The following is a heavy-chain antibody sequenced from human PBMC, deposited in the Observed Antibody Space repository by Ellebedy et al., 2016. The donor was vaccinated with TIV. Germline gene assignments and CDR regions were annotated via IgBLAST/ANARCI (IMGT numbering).Heavy chain of an antibody. CDR2: IKSKTNGGTT. Sequence: GESLKISCAASGFTFADAWMNWVRQAPGKGLEWVGRIKSKTNGGTTDYAAPVKGRFTISRDDSKNTVYLQMNSLKTEDTAVYYCTTGRSSGGWGQGTLVTVSS. D-gene: IGHD3-22*01. J-gene: IGHJ4*02. V-gene: IGHV3-15*07. CDR3: TTGRSSGG. CDR1: GFTFADAW.